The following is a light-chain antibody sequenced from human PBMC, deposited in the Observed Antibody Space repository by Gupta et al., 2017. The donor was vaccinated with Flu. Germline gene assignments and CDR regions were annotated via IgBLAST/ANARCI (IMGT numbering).Light chain of an antibody. Sequence: IVNNYVSWYQQFPRTAPKLLIYEDDKRPSGIPDRFSASKSGTSATLGITGLQTGDEADYYCGTWDNSLSGWVFGGGTKLTVL. CDR2: EDD. J-gene: IGLJ3*02. V-gene: IGLV1-51*02. CDR3: GTWDNSLSGWV. CDR1: IVNNY.